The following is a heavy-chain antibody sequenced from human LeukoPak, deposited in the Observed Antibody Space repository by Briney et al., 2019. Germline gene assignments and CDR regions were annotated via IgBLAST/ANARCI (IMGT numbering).Heavy chain of an antibody. CDR1: GFIFSSYS. Sequence: GGSLRLSCAASGFIFSSYSMNWVRQAPGKGLEWVSSISSSSSYVYYADSVKGRFTISRDNAKNSLYLQMNSLRTEDAALYYCAKIALDLGSSWWVPYDYWGQGTLVTVSS. V-gene: IGHV3-21*04. D-gene: IGHD6-13*01. CDR3: AKIALDLGSSWWVPYDY. J-gene: IGHJ4*02. CDR2: ISSSSSYV.